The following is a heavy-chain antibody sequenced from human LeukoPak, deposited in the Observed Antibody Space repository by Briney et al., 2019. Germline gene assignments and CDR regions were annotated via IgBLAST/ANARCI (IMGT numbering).Heavy chain of an antibody. J-gene: IGHJ5*02. V-gene: IGHV4-4*02. CDR1: GGSISSSNW. CDR3: ARDRTTVAGRVGPGFDP. D-gene: IGHD6-19*01. CDR2: IYHSGST. Sequence: SGTLSLTCAVSGGSISSSNWWSWVRQPPGKGLEWIGEIYHSGSTNYNPSLKSRVTISVDKSKNQFSLKLSPVTAADTAVYYCARDRTTVAGRVGPGFDPWGQGTLVTVSS.